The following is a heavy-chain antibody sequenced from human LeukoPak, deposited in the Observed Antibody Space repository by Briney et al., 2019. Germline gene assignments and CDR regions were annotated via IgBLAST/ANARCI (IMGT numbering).Heavy chain of an antibody. CDR1: GGSISSSSYY. CDR2: IYYSGST. D-gene: IGHD3-10*01. J-gene: IGHJ3*02. CDR3: ARLSMEYYYGSGSYSSAFDI. V-gene: IGHV4-39*01. Sequence: SETLSLTCTVSGGSISSSSYYWGWIRQPPGKGLEWIGSIYYSGSTYYNPSLKSRVTISVDTSKNQFSLKLGSVTAADTAVYYCARLSMEYYYGSGSYSSAFDIWGQGTMVTVSS.